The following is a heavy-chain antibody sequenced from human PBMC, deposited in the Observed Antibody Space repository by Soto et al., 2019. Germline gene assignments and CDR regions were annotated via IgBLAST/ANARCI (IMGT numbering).Heavy chain of an antibody. V-gene: IGHV3-30*04. CDR2: ISRDGTNK. Sequence: LRLSCAASGFTFSRYAIHWVRQSPGKGLEWVAVISRDGTNKYYVDSVKGRFTISRDNSRNTLYLQMNSLRHEDAAVYYCARSRSGAVADSLDFWGQGTLVTVSS. CDR3: ARSRSGAVADSLDF. J-gene: IGHJ4*02. CDR1: GFTFSRYA. D-gene: IGHD3-10*01.